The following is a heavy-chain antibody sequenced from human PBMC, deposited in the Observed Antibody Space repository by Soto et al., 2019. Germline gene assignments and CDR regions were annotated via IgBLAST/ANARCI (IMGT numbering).Heavy chain of an antibody. V-gene: IGHV3-33*01. J-gene: IGHJ4*02. CDR3: ARDSGYSYGLDY. CDR2: IWYDGSNK. Sequence: GGSLRLSCAASGFTFSSYGMHWVRQAPGKGLEWVAVIWYDGSNKYYADSVKGRFTISRDNSKNTLYLQMNSLRAEDTAVYYCARDSGYSYGLDYWGQGTLVTVSS. CDR1: GFTFSSYG. D-gene: IGHD5-18*01.